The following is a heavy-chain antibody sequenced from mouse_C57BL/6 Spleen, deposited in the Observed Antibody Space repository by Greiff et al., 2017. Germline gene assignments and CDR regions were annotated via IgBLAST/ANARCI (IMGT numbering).Heavy chain of an antibody. CDR3: AINGIWSTRD. CDR2: IAPSDSYT. V-gene: IGHV1-50*01. D-gene: IGHD1-1*02. Sequence: QVQLQQPGAELVKPGASVKLSCKASGYTFTSYWMQWVKQRPGQGLEWIGEIAPSDSYTNYNQKFKGKATLTVDTSSSTAYMQLSSLTSEDSAVYYCAINGIWSTRDWGQGTLVTVSA. CDR1: GYTFTSYW. J-gene: IGHJ3*01.